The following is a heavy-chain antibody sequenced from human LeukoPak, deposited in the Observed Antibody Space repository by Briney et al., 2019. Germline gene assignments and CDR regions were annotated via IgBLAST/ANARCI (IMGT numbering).Heavy chain of an antibody. CDR3: ARKGAYCGGDCNNYYYYYYMDV. CDR2: INWNGGST. J-gene: IGHJ6*03. D-gene: IGHD2-21*02. V-gene: IGHV3-20*04. Sequence: GGSLRLSCAASGFTFDDYGMSWVRQAPGKGLEWGSGINWNGGSTGYADSVKGRCTISRDNAKNSLYLQMNSLRAEDTALYYCARKGAYCGGDCNNYYYYYYMDVWGKGTTVTVSS. CDR1: GFTFDDYG.